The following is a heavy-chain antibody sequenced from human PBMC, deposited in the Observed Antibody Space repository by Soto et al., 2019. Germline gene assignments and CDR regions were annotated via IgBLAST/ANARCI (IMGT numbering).Heavy chain of an antibody. Sequence: QVQLVQSGAEGKKPGASVKVSCKASGYTFPSYDINWVRQATGQGLEWMGWLNPISGNTGYAQKFQGGVTMTRNTSISTAYMELSSLRSENTAMYYCAREGVRGMDVRGQWTTVTVSS. CDR2: LNPISGNT. CDR3: AREGVRGMDV. J-gene: IGHJ6*02. CDR1: GYTFPSYD. V-gene: IGHV1-8*01. D-gene: IGHD3-16*01.